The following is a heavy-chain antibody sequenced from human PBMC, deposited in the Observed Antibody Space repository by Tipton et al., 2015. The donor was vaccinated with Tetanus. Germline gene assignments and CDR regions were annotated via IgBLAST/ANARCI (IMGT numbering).Heavy chain of an antibody. CDR1: GGSISGSNYF. D-gene: IGHD6-6*01. Sequence: TLSLTCSVSGGSISGSNYFWNWIRQQPGKGPEWIGYIYYSGSTHYNPSLKSRVTMSVDTSKNQFSLKLSSVTDADTAVYYCARDQGGGRVVRLNWFDPWGQGTLVTVSS. J-gene: IGHJ5*02. CDR2: IYYSGST. CDR3: ARDQGGGRVVRLNWFDP. V-gene: IGHV4-31*03.